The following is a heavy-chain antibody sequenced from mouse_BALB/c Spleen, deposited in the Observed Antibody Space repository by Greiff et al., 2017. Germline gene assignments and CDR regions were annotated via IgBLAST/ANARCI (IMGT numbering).Heavy chain of an antibody. J-gene: IGHJ4*01. CDR1: GFTFSSYA. V-gene: IGHV5-9-3*01. CDR3: AAATDYAMDY. CDR2: ISSGGSYT. D-gene: IGHD1-1*01. Sequence: EVKLVESGGGLVKPGGSLKLSCAASGFTFSSYAMSWVRQTPEKRLEWVATISSGGSYTYYPDSVKGRFTISRDNAKNTLYLQMSSLRSEDTSMYYCAAATDYAMDYWGQGTSVTVSS.